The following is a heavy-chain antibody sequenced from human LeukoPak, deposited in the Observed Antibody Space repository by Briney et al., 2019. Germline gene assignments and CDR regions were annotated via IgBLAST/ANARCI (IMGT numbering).Heavy chain of an antibody. V-gene: IGHV3-9*01. D-gene: IGHD4-17*01. CDR3: AKDLGPSGDYFYFDY. J-gene: IGHJ4*02. Sequence: PGRSLRLSCAASGFTFDDYAMHWVRQAPGKGLEWVSGISWNSGSIGYADSVKGRFTISRDNAKHSLYLQMNSLRAEDTALYYCAKDLGPSGDYFYFDYWGQGTLVTVSS. CDR1: GFTFDDYA. CDR2: ISWNSGSI.